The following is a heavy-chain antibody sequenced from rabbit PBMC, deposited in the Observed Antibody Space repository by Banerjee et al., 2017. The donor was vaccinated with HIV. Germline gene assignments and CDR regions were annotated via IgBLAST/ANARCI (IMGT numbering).Heavy chain of an antibody. CDR2: IYAGSGST. D-gene: IGHD6-1*01. J-gene: IGHJ3*01. CDR1: GFSISSSYY. V-gene: IGHV1S40*01. CDR3: ARDLYSHGYVGVAYALGL. Sequence: QSLEESGGDLVKPGASLTLTCTASGFSISSSYYMCWVRQAPGKGLEWIGCIYAGSGSTWYASWAKGRFTISKTSSTTVTLQMTSLTAADTATYFCARDLYSHGYVGVAYALGLWGQGTLVTVS.